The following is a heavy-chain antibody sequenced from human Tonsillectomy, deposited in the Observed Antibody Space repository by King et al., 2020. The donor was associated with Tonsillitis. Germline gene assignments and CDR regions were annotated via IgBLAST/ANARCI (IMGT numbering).Heavy chain of an antibody. CDR3: ARAGWQQLPGDYFDY. J-gene: IGHJ4*02. CDR1: GGSISSSNW. Sequence: QLQESGPGLVKPSGTLSLTCAVSGGSISSSNWWSWVRQPPGKGLEWIGEIYHSGSTNYNPSLKSRVTISVDKSKNQFSLKLSSVTAAGTAVYFCARAGWQQLPGDYFDYWGQGTLVTVSS. CDR2: IYHSGST. D-gene: IGHD6-13*01. V-gene: IGHV4-4*02.